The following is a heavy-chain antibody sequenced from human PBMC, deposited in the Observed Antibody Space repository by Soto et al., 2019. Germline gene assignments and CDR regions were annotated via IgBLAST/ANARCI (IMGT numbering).Heavy chain of an antibody. CDR2: IGTSGSYI. D-gene: IGHD1-26*01. J-gene: IGHJ4*02. V-gene: IGHV3-21*01. CDR3: ARGSAFIGLDY. CDR1: GFIFSRYS. Sequence: EVQLVESGGGLVKPGGSLRLSCAVSGFIFSRYSMNWVHQAPGKGLEWVSSIGTSGSYIYDTDSVKGRFTISRDNTKDSLYLQMNSLRAEDTAIYYCARGSAFIGLDYWGQGTPVTVSS.